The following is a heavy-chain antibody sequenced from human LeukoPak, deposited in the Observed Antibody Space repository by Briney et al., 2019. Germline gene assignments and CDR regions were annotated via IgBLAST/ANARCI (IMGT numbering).Heavy chain of an antibody. V-gene: IGHV1-69*13. J-gene: IGHJ4*02. Sequence: ASVKVSCKASGYTFTSYGISWVRQAPGQGLEWMGGIIPIFGTANYAQKFQGRVTITADESTSTAYMELSSLRSEDTAVYYCARSAYSGSYLDYWGQGTLVTVSS. D-gene: IGHD1-26*01. CDR2: IIPIFGTA. CDR3: ARSAYSGSYLDY. CDR1: GYTFTSYG.